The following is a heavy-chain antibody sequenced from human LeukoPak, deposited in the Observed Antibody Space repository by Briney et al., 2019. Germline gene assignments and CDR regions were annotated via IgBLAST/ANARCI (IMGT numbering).Heavy chain of an antibody. CDR2: IRYDGSNK. CDR1: GFTFSSYG. V-gene: IGHV3-30*02. D-gene: IGHD5-24*01. CDR3: ANFKGKDGIKDHFDY. J-gene: IGHJ4*02. Sequence: GSLRLSCAASGFTFSSYGMHWVRQAPGKGLEWVAFIRYDGSNKYYADSVKGRFTISRDNSKNTVSLQMSSLRVEDTAVYYCANFKGKDGIKDHFDYWGQGTLVTVSS.